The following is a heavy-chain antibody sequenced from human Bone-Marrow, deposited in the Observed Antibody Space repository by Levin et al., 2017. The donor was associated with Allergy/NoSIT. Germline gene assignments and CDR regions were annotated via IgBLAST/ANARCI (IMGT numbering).Heavy chain of an antibody. D-gene: IGHD2-2*01. CDR2: INAGNGNT. J-gene: IGHJ6*02. Sequence: GESLKISCKASGYTFTSYAMHWVRQAPGQRLEWMGWINAGNGNTKYSQKLQGRVTITRDTSASTGYLELSSLRSEDTAVYYCARVKEQLPEHYYYGMDVWGQGTTVTVSS. V-gene: IGHV1-3*01. CDR3: ARVKEQLPEHYYYGMDV. CDR1: GYTFTSYA.